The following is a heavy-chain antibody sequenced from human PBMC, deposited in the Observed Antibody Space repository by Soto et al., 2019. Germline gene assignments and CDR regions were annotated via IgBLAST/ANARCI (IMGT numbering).Heavy chain of an antibody. V-gene: IGHV3-66*01. CDR1: GFTVSSNY. J-gene: IGHJ4*02. Sequence: PGGSLRLSCAASGFTVSSNYMSWVRQAPGKGLEWVSVIYSGGSTYYADSVKGRFTISRDNSNNTLYLQMNSLRAEDTAVYYCARGRGVELGYSGYDYFDYWGQGTLVTVSS. D-gene: IGHD5-12*01. CDR2: IYSGGST. CDR3: ARGRGVELGYSGYDYFDY.